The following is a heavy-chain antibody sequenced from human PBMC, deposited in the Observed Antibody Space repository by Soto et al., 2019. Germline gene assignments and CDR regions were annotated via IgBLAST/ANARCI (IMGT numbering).Heavy chain of an antibody. J-gene: IGHJ6*02. Sequence: GDALTSSEKGFGSNFETAGLARVRHLPGKSLEWMGIIYPGDSDTRYSPSFQGHVTITVDKSTNTAYLQWNTLRASDPAMYYRARHISNFGYYRDVIAVCGQRTTVPVS. CDR1: GSNFETAG. CDR3: ARHISNFGYYRDVIAV. V-gene: IGHV5-51*01. CDR2: IYPGDSDT. D-gene: IGHD1-26*01.